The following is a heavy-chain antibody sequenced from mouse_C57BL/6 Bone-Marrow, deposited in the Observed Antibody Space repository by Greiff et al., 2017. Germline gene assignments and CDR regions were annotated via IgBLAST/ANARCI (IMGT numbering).Heavy chain of an antibody. Sequence: QVQLQQSGAELVRPGASVTLSCKASGYTFTDYEMHWVKQTPVHGLEWIGAIDPETGGTAYNQKFKGKAILTADKSSSTVYMELRSLTSEDSAVYYCTRYGNYFLFDYWGQGTTLTVSS. CDR2: IDPETGGT. V-gene: IGHV1-15*01. CDR1: GYTFTDYE. J-gene: IGHJ2*01. D-gene: IGHD2-1*01. CDR3: TRYGNYFLFDY.